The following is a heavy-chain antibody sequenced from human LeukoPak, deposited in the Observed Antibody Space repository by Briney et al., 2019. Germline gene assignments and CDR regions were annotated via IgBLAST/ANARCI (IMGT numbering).Heavy chain of an antibody. V-gene: IGHV3-48*03. CDR2: ISSSGSTI. CDR3: AGLYRVPDY. J-gene: IGHJ4*02. D-gene: IGHD5/OR15-5a*01. Sequence: PGGSLRLSCAASGFTFSSYEMNWVRQAPGKGQEWVSYISSSGSTIYYADSVKGRFTISRDNAKNSLYLQMNSLRAEDTAVYYCAGLYRVPDYWGQGTLVTVSS. CDR1: GFTFSSYE.